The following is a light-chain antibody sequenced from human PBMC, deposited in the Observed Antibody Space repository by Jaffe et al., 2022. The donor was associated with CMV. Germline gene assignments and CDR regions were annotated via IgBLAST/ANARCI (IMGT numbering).Light chain of an antibody. CDR2: AVN. V-gene: IGLV2-14*03. CDR3: SSYTTSRTLV. J-gene: IGLJ1*01. Sequence: QSALTQPASVSGSPGESITISCTGTSSDVGGYDLVSWYQQRPGEAPKLMIFAVNDRPSGVSNRFSGSKSGNTASLTISGLQAEDEADYHCSSYTTSRTLVFGTGTKVTVL. CDR1: SSDVGGYDL.